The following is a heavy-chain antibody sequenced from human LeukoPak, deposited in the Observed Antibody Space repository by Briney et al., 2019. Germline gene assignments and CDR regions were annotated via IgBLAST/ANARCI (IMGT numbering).Heavy chain of an antibody. J-gene: IGHJ3*02. Sequence: PSETLSLTCTVSGGSICSYYWSWIRQPAGKGLEWIGRIYTSGSTNYNPSLKSRVTMSVDTSKNQFSLKLSSVTAADTAVYYCARVYSGSYHDAFDIWGQGTMVTVSS. CDR3: ARVYSGSYHDAFDI. V-gene: IGHV4-4*07. CDR2: IYTSGST. CDR1: GGSICSYY. D-gene: IGHD1-26*01.